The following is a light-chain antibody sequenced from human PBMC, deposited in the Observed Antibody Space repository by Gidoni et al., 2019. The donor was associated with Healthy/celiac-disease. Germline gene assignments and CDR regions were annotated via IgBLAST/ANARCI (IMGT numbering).Light chain of an antibody. V-gene: IGKV1-33*01. CDR1: QDISNY. Sequence: DIQMTQSPSSLSASVGDRVTITCQASQDISNYLTWYQQKPGKAPKLLIYDASNWETGVPSRFSGSGSGTDFTFTISSLQPEDIATYYCQQYDNRPVTFGGXTKVEIK. CDR3: QQYDNRPVT. CDR2: DAS. J-gene: IGKJ4*01.